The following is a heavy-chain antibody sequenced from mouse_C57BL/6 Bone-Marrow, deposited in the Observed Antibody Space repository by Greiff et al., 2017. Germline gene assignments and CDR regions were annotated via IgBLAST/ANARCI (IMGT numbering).Heavy chain of an antibody. Sequence: VQLQESGAELARPGASVKLSCKASGYTFTSYGISWVKQRTGQGLEWIGEIYPRSGNTYYNEKFKGKATLTADKSSSTAYMELRSLTSEDSAVYVCASPNYGHYAMDYWGQGTSVTVSS. D-gene: IGHD1-1*01. J-gene: IGHJ4*01. V-gene: IGHV1-81*01. CDR2: IYPRSGNT. CDR1: GYTFTSYG. CDR3: ASPNYGHYAMDY.